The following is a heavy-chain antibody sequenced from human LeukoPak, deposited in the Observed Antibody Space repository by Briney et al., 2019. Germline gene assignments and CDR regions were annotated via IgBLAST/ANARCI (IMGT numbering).Heavy chain of an antibody. CDR2: IRSKANSYAT. V-gene: IGHV3-73*01. D-gene: IGHD3-3*01. Sequence: PGGSLRLSCAASGFTFSGSAMHWVRQASGKGLEWVGRIRSKANSYATAYAASVKGRFTISGDDSKNTAYLQMNSLKTEDTAVYYCTRLSDFWSGTPAGWGQGTLVTVSS. CDR3: TRLSDFWSGTPAG. J-gene: IGHJ4*02. CDR1: GFTFSGSA.